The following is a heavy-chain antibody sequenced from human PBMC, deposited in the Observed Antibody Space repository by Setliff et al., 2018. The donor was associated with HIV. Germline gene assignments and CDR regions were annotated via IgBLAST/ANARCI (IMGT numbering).Heavy chain of an antibody. J-gene: IGHJ5*02. CDR3: ATDGSVVVVAGSGFDP. Sequence: GASVKVSCKASGDTFSGHYMHWVRQAPGQGLEWLGWINPNSGGTKYAQKFQGRLTMTRDTSITTVYMELSRLRSDDTAVYYCATDGSVVVVAGSGFDPWGQGTPVTVSS. CDR1: GDTFSGHY. CDR2: INPNSGGT. V-gene: IGHV1-2*02. D-gene: IGHD2-15*01.